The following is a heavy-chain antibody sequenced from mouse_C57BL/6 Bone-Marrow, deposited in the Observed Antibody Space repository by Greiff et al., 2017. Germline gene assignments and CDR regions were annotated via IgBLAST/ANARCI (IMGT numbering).Heavy chain of an antibody. CDR1: GFTFSDYG. Sequence: EVKLVESGGGLVKPGGSLKLSCAASGFTFSDYGMHWVRQAPEKGLEWVAYISSGSSTIYYADTVKGRLTISRDNAKNTLFLQMTSLRSEDTAMYYCARASQAYYYAMDYWGQGTSVTVSS. V-gene: IGHV5-17*01. CDR2: ISSGSSTI. CDR3: ARASQAYYYAMDY. D-gene: IGHD3-2*02. J-gene: IGHJ4*01.